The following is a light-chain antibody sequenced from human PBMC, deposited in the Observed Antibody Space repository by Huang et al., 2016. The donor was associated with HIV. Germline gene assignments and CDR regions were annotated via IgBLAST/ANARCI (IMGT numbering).Light chain of an antibody. J-gene: IGKJ5*01. CDR2: SAS. CDR1: QNINPY. V-gene: IGKV1-39*01. Sequence: DILLTQSPSSLSASVGDRVTITCRASQNINPYLNWYQQKPGKAPNLVIHSASTLQTGVPSRFSGSGAGTDFTLTVNSLQPEDSATYYCQQGYSALITFGQGTRL. CDR3: QQGYSALIT.